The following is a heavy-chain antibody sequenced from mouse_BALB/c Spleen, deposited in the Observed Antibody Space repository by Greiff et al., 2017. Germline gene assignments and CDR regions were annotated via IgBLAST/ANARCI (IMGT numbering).Heavy chain of an antibody. V-gene: IGHV3-2*02. CDR2: ISYSGST. CDR1: GYSITSYYA. J-gene: IGHJ3*01. D-gene: IGHD1-1*02. Sequence: EVKLMESGPGLVKPSQSLSLTCTVSGYSITSYYAWYWTRQYPGNKLEWMGYISYSGSTSYNPSLQSRISITRDTSKIQFFLQLNSVTTEDTATYNCARYYGGPSFAYWGQGTLVTVSA. CDR3: ARYYGGPSFAY.